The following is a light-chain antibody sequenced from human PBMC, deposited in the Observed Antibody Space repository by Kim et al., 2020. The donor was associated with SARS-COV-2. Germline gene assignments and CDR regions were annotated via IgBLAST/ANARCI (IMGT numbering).Light chain of an antibody. CDR1: QSVGSY. CDR2: DAS. Sequence: EIVLTQSPATLSLSPGERATLSCRASQSVGSYLAWCQQRPGQAPRLLIYDASNRATGIPARFSGSGSGTDFTLTINSLEPEDFAVYYCQQRANWPTVTFGGGTKVDIK. V-gene: IGKV3-11*01. CDR3: QQRANWPTVT. J-gene: IGKJ4*01.